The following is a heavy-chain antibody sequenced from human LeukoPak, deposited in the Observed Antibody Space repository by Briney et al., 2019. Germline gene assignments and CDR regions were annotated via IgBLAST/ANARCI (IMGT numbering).Heavy chain of an antibody. J-gene: IGHJ3*02. CDR3: ARYCCSTSCPEFDI. V-gene: IGHV1-8*03. D-gene: IGHD2-2*01. CDR1: GYTFTSYD. CDR2: MNPNSGNT. Sequence: ASVKVSXKASGYTFTSYDINWVRQATGQGLEWMGWMNPNSGNTGYAQKFQGRVTITRNTSISTAYMELSSLRSEDTAVYYCARYCCSTSCPEFDIWGQGTMVTVSS.